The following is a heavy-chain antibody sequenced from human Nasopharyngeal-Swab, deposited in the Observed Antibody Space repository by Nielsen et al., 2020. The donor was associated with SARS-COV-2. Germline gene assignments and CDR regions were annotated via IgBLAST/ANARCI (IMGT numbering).Heavy chain of an antibody. Sequence: GESLKISCAASGFIFSDYYMSWIRQAPGKGLEWVSYINSGGTTMLYANSVEGRFTIYRDNARNSLYLQMNSLGAEGTAVYYCATFPFYDLLTGSDYYGLDFWGQGTTVTVSS. CDR3: ATFPFYDLLTGSDYYGLDF. V-gene: IGHV3-11*01. CDR2: INSGGTTM. D-gene: IGHD3-9*01. J-gene: IGHJ6*02. CDR1: GFIFSDYY.